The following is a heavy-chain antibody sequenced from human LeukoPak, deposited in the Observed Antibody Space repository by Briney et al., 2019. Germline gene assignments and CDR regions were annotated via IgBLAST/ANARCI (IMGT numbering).Heavy chain of an antibody. CDR3: AKGRYYYDSSGYYQFDY. D-gene: IGHD3-22*01. Sequence: GGSLRLSCAASGFTVSSNYMSWVRQAPGKGLEWVSVIYSGGSTYYADSVKGRFTISRDNSKNTLYLQMNSLRAEDTAVYYCAKGRYYYDSSGYYQFDYWGQGTLVTVSS. J-gene: IGHJ4*02. CDR2: IYSGGST. V-gene: IGHV3-53*01. CDR1: GFTVSSNY.